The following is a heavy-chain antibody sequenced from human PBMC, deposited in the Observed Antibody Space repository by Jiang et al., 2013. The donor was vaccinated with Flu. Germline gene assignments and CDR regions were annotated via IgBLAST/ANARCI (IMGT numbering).Heavy chain of an antibody. D-gene: IGHD2-21*01. J-gene: IGHJ4*02. CDR2: INPSGDTT. V-gene: IGHV1-46*03. CDR3: VGLPYGGDY. CDR1: GDTLSTKS. Sequence: GAEVKKPGASVRVSCKASGDTLSTKSMHWVRQAPGHGLEYVGIINPSGDTTSYAQKLKGRITITRDTSTSTVYMELSGLTSEDTGVYYCVGLPYGGDYWGQGTLVTVSS.